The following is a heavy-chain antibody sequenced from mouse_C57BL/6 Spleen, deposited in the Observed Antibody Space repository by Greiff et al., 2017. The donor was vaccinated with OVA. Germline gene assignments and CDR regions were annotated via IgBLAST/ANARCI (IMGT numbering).Heavy chain of an antibody. CDR3: ARSDDGSTWFAY. CDR1: GYAFTNYL. J-gene: IGHJ3*01. V-gene: IGHV1-54*01. D-gene: IGHD2-3*01. CDR2: INPGSGGT. Sequence: VKLQESGAELVRPGTSVKVSCKASGYAFTNYLIEWVKQRPGQGLEWIGVINPGSGGTNYNEKFKGKATLTADKSSSTAYMQLSSLTSEDSAVYFCARSDDGSTWFAYWGQGTLVTVSA.